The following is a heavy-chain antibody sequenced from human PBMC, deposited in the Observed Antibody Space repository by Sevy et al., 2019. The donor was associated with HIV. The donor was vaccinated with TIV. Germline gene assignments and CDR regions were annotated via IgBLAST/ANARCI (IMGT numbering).Heavy chain of an antibody. V-gene: IGHV3-7*01. D-gene: IGHD1-26*01. Sequence: GGSLRLSCAASRFTFKTYWMSWVRQAPGKGLEWVGNIKEDGSAKYYADSVRGRFTISRDNAKNSLYLQMSSLRVEGTAVYYCARDSPGYGGYGYWGQGTLVTVSS. CDR3: ARDSPGYGGYGY. CDR2: IKEDGSAK. CDR1: RFTFKTYW. J-gene: IGHJ4*01.